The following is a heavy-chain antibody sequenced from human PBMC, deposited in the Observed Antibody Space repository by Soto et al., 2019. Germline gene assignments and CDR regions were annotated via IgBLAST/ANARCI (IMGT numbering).Heavy chain of an antibody. CDR3: ARGHYYDSSGYYNDAFDI. CDR1: GYTFTSYG. V-gene: IGHV1-18*01. D-gene: IGHD3-22*01. Sequence: QVQLVQSGAEVKKPGASVKVSCKASGYTFTSYGISWVRQAPGQGLEWMGWISAYNGNTNYAQKLQGRVTMTTDTSTSTDYMELRSLRSDDTSVYYCARGHYYDSSGYYNDAFDIWGQGTMVTVSS. CDR2: ISAYNGNT. J-gene: IGHJ3*02.